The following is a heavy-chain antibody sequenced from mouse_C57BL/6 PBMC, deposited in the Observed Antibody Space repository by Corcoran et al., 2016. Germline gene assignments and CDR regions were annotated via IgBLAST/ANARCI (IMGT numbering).Heavy chain of an antibody. Sequence: QVQLKQSGAELVRPGASVKLSCKASGYTFTDYYINWVKQRPGQGLEWIARIYPGSGNTYYNEKFKGKATLTAEKSSSTAYMQLSSLTSEDSAVYFCARWAGGTGYFDVWGTGTTVTVSS. J-gene: IGHJ1*03. CDR3: ARWAGGTGYFDV. CDR1: GYTFTDYY. V-gene: IGHV1-76*01. D-gene: IGHD4-1*01. CDR2: IYPGSGNT.